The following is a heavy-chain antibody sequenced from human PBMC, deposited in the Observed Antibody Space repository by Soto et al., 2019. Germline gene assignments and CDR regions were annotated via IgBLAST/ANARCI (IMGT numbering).Heavy chain of an antibody. V-gene: IGHV3-33*06. CDR3: AKDDDTSSHYSLLDF. CDR1: GFAFSYHG. J-gene: IGHJ4*02. D-gene: IGHD3-22*01. CDR2: TWSGGRGE. Sequence: QVQLVESGGGVVQPGTSLRLSCAASGFAFSYHGTHWVRQAPGKGLEWVAVTWSGGRGEYYADSVRGRFTISRDNSKTTVYLQMNSLRVEDTAVYYCAKDDDTSSHYSLLDFRGQGTLVTVSS.